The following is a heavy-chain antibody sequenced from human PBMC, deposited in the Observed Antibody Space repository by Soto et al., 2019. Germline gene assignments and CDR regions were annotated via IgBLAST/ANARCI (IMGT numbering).Heavy chain of an antibody. J-gene: IGHJ5*02. Sequence: GASVKVSCKASGFTFTSSAVQWVRQARGQRLEWIGWIVVGSGNTNYAQKFQERVTITRDMSTSTAYMELSSLRSEDTAVYYCAAEKNYYDSSGYPSAEFDPWGQGTLVTRLL. CDR3: AAEKNYYDSSGYPSAEFDP. CDR1: GFTFTSSA. D-gene: IGHD3-22*01. V-gene: IGHV1-58*01. CDR2: IVVGSGNT.